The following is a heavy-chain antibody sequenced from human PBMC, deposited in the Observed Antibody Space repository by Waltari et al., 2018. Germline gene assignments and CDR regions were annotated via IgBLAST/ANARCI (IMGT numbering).Heavy chain of an antibody. V-gene: IGHV1-24*01. CDR1: GYTLTESP. D-gene: IGHD5-12*01. CDR2: YVPEDGET. CDR3: ATDHYRQSGYDS. J-gene: IGHJ5*02. Sequence: QVQLVQSGAEVKKPGASVKVSCKVSGYTLTESPMHWVRQAPGKGLEWMGGYVPEDGETIYAQSFQGRVAMTEDSSTDTAYVELTSLTSEDTAVYYCATDHYRQSGYDSWGQGTLVTVSS.